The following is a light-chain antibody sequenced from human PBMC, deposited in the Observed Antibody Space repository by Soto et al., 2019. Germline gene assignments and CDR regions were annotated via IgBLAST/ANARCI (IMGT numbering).Light chain of an antibody. V-gene: IGKV3-11*01. CDR2: DAS. CDR1: QSVSSY. CDR3: QQRSNWPPWT. J-gene: IGKJ1*01. Sequence: EIVLTQYPATPSLSPGERATLSCMASQSVSSYLAWYQQKPGQAPRLLIYDASNRATGIPARFSGSGSGTDFTLTISSLEPEDFAVYYCQQRSNWPPWTFGQGTKVDI.